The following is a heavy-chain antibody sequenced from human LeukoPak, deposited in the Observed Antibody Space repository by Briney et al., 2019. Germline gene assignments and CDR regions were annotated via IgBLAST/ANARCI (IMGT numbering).Heavy chain of an antibody. CDR2: ISSSSSYI. J-gene: IGHJ3*02. CDR3: ARGGNILTGYSAFDI. D-gene: IGHD3-9*01. V-gene: IGHV3-21*01. CDR1: GFTFSSYS. Sequence: GGSLRLSCAASGFTFSSYSMTWVRQAPGKGLEWVSSISSSSSYIYYADSVKGRFTISRDNAKNSLYLQMNSLRAEDTAVYYRARGGNILTGYSAFDIWGQGTMVTVSS.